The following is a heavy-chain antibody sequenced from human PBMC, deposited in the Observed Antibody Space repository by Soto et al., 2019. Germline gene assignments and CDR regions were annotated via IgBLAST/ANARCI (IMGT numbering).Heavy chain of an antibody. J-gene: IGHJ4*02. CDR2: IIPIFGTA. CDR3: ARSVVIGYSYAKGVYYFDY. D-gene: IGHD5-18*01. CDR1: GGTFSSYA. Sequence: QVQLVQSGAEVKKPGSSVKVSCKASGGTFSSYAISWVRQAPGQGLEWMGGIIPIFGTANYAQKFQGRVTITADEYTSTAYMELSSLRSEDTAVYYCARSVVIGYSYAKGVYYFDYWGQGTLVTVSS. V-gene: IGHV1-69*01.